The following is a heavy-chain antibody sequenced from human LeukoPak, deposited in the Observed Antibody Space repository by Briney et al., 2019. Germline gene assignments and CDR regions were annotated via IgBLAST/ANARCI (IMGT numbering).Heavy chain of an antibody. J-gene: IGHJ4*02. D-gene: IGHD3-3*01. CDR3: ARGAEYYAIWRGYAGYSDY. Sequence: SETLSLTCTVSGYSISNGYYWGWIRQPPGKGLEWFGSISHRGSTYYNPSLRSRLTISLDRSTQKFSLKLTSVTAADTAVYFCARGAEYYAIWRGYAGYSDYWGQGISVTVSS. CDR1: GYSISNGYY. CDR2: ISHRGST. V-gene: IGHV4-38-2*02.